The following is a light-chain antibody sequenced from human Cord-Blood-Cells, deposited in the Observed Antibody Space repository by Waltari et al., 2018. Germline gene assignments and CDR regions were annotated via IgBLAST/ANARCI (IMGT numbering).Light chain of an antibody. CDR3: QQSYSTPIT. CDR1: QSISSY. J-gene: IGKJ5*01. Sequence: DIQMTQSPSSLSASVGDRVTITCRASQSISSYLNWYQQKPGKAPKLLIYAASSLQSGVPSRFSGSGSGPDLTLTISSLHPEDFATYYCQQSYSTPITFGQGTRLGIK. CDR2: AAS. V-gene: IGKV1-39*01.